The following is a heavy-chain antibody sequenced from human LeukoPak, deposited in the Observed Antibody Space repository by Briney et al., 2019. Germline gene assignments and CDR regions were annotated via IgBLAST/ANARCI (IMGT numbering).Heavy chain of an antibody. J-gene: IGHJ5*02. V-gene: IGHV3-7*01. CDR1: GFTFSSYW. CDR3: ATYIVVVVTATGCFDP. D-gene: IGHD2-15*01. CDR2: IKQDGSEK. Sequence: PGGSLRLSCAASGFTFSSYWTSWVRQAPGKGLEWVANIKQDGSEKYYVDSVKGRFTISRDNAKNSLYLQMNSLRAEDTAVYYCATYIVVVVTATGCFDPWGQGTLVTVSS.